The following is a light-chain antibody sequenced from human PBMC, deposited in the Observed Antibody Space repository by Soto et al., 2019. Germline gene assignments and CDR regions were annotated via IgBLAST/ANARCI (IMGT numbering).Light chain of an antibody. CDR2: ATS. Sequence: DIQMTQFPPSLSASLGDSVSITCRASKGINNYLFWFQQQPGKAPKPLIYATSTLHSGVPSRFIGGGSGIEFTLTITSLQPEDFVTYYCQQYNSSPWTFGQGTKVEVK. J-gene: IGKJ1*01. CDR3: QQYNSSPWT. CDR1: KGINNY. V-gene: IGKV1-16*01.